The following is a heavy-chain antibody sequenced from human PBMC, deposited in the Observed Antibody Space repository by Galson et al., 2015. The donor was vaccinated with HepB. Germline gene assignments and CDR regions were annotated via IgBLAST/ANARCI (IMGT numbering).Heavy chain of an antibody. CDR1: GFTFSSYA. CDR3: AKPVYDFWSGYYLSAAEEDY. J-gene: IGHJ4*02. D-gene: IGHD3-3*01. CDR2: ISGSGGST. V-gene: IGHV3-23*01. Sequence: SLRLSCAASGFTFSSYAMSWVRQVPGKGLEWVSAISGSGGSTYYADSVKGRFTISRDNSKNTLYLQMNSLRAEDTAVYYCAKPVYDFWSGYYLSAAEEDYWGQGTLVTVSS.